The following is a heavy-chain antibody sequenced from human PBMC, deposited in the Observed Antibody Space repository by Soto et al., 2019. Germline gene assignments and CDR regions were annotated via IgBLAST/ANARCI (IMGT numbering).Heavy chain of an antibody. D-gene: IGHD5-18*01. CDR3: ARGGRIVDTGIGYYYYHAMDV. Sequence: ASVKVSCKASGYTFTSYYIHWVRQAPGQGLEWMGIFNPTGDTASYAQKLQGRVTMTRDTSTGTAYMELGSLRSEDTAVYYCARGGRIVDTGIGYYYYHAMDVWGPGTTVTVSS. J-gene: IGHJ6*02. CDR2: FNPTGDTA. V-gene: IGHV1-46*01. CDR1: GYTFTSYY.